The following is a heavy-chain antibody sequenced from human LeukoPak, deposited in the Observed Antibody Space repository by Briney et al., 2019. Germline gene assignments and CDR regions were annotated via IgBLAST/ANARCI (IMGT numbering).Heavy chain of an antibody. J-gene: IGHJ4*02. D-gene: IGHD3-10*01. CDR3: ARGPRGDGFGEPGYFDY. CDR1: GGSFSGYY. Sequence: SETLSLTCAVYGGSFSGYYWSWIRQPPGKGLEWIGEINHSGSTNYNPSLKSRVTISVDTSKNQFSLKLSSVTAADTAVYYCARGPRGDGFGEPGYFDYWGQGTLVTVSS. V-gene: IGHV4-34*01. CDR2: INHSGST.